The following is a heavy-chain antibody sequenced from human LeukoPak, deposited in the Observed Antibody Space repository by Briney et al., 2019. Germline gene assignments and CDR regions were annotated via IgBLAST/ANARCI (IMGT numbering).Heavy chain of an antibody. D-gene: IGHD1-14*01. CDR3: ARAVFRGSSFDY. CDR1: GGSISSGGYY. J-gene: IGHJ4*02. Sequence: SQTLSLTCTVSGGSISSGGYYWSWIRQHPGKGLEWIGCIYYSGSTYYNPSLKSRVTISVDTSKNQFSLKLSSVTAADTAVYYCARAVFRGSSFDYWGQGTLVTVSS. CDR2: IYYSGST. V-gene: IGHV4-31*03.